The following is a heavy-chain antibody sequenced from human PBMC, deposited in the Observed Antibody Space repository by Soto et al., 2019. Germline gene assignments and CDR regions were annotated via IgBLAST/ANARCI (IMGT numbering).Heavy chain of an antibody. CDR3: ARLATRYYFDY. CDR2: IYYSGST. J-gene: IGHJ4*02. D-gene: IGHD1-1*01. Sequence: CSRQPPGKVLEWIGYIYYSGSTDYNPPLKSRVTISVDTSKNQFSLKMSSVTAADTAVYYCARLATRYYFDYWGQGSLVTVSS. V-gene: IGHV4-59*01.